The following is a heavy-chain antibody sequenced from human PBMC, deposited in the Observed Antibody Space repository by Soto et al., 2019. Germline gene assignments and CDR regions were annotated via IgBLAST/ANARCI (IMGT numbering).Heavy chain of an antibody. V-gene: IGHV1-46*01. CDR2: INPSGGST. J-gene: IGHJ4*02. Sequence: QVQLVQSGAEVKKPGASVKVSCKASGYTFTSYYMHWVRQAPGQGLERMGIINPSGGSTSYEQKFHGRVTMTRDTSTSTVYMEPSSLRSEDTAVYYCTRDGRSSYSSAWYYLDYWGQGTLFTVSS. CDR3: TRDGRSSYSSAWYYLDY. D-gene: IGHD6-19*01. CDR1: GYTFTSYY.